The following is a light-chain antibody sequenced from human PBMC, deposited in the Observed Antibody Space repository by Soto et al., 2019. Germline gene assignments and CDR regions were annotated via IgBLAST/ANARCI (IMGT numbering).Light chain of an antibody. CDR1: SSDVGYYNY. J-gene: IGLJ3*02. CDR3: SSHADGNTVL. Sequence: QPVLTQPPSASGSPGQSVTISCTGTSSDVGYYNYVSWYQQHPGKAPKLMIFEVNKRPSGVPDRFSGSKSGNTASLTVSGLQAEDEADYYCSSHADGNTVLFGGGPKLTVL. CDR2: EVN. V-gene: IGLV2-8*01.